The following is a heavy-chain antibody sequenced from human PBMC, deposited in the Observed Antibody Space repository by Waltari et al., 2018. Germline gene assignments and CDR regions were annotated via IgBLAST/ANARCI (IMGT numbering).Heavy chain of an antibody. CDR1: GGSISSHY. CDR3: ASIVVVPAAHHDAFDI. CDR2: IYYSGST. J-gene: IGHJ3*02. D-gene: IGHD2-2*01. V-gene: IGHV4-59*11. Sequence: QVQLQESGPGLVKPSETLSLTCTVSGGSISSHYWSCIRQPPGKGLEWIGYIYYSGSTNYNPSLKSRVTISVDTSKNQFSLKLSSVTAADTAVYYCASIVVVPAAHHDAFDIWGQGTMVTVSS.